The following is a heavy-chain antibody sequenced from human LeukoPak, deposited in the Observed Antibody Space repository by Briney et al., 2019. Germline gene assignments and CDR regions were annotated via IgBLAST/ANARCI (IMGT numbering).Heavy chain of an antibody. J-gene: IGHJ5*02. CDR1: GFSFSDYY. CDR2: ISSRSTLI. Sequence: GGSLRLSCAASGFSFSDYYMSWIRQAPGKGLEWVSYISSRSTLIYYADSVEGRFTISRDNAKNSLYLQMNSLRVDDTAVYYCARETVTVAGNWCDPWGQGTLVTVSS. V-gene: IGHV3-11*01. D-gene: IGHD6-19*01. CDR3: ARETVTVAGNWCDP.